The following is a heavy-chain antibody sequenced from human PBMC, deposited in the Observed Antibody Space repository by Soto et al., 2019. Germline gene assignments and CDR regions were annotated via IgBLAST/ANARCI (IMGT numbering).Heavy chain of an antibody. CDR1: GGSISSGGYY. J-gene: IGHJ4*02. CDR3: ARDPGRQQLGLAFDY. V-gene: IGHV4-31*03. Sequence: QVQLQESGPGLVKPSQTLSLTCTVSGGSISSGGYYWRWIRQHPGKGLEWIGYIYYSGSTYYNPSLKSRVTISVDTSKNQFSLKLSSVTAADTAVYYCARDPGRQQLGLAFDYWGQGTLVTVSS. D-gene: IGHD6-13*01. CDR2: IYYSGST.